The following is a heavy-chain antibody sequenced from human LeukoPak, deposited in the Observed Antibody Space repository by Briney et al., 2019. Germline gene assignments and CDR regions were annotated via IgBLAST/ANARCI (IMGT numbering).Heavy chain of an antibody. Sequence: GGSLRLSCAASGFTFRNHGMHWVRQAPGKGLEWVAVIWYDGSDKYYADSVKGRFTISRDNSKSTLYLQMNSLRAEDTAVYYCARDRSSTNMDVWGQGTTVTVSS. CDR3: ARDRSSTNMDV. J-gene: IGHJ6*02. CDR2: IWYDGSDK. D-gene: IGHD2-2*01. V-gene: IGHV3-33*01. CDR1: GFTFRNHG.